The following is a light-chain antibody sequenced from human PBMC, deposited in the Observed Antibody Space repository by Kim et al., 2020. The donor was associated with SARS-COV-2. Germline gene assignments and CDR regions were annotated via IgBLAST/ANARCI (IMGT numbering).Light chain of an antibody. CDR2: SKN. Sequence: ALGQTVRITCQGDSLRSFYATWYQQKPGQAPVLVIYSKNNRPSGIPDRFSGSSSGNTASLTISGAQAEDEADYYCSSRDSSSNHLVFGTGTKVTVL. CDR1: SLRSFY. CDR3: SSRDSSSNHLV. V-gene: IGLV3-19*01. J-gene: IGLJ1*01.